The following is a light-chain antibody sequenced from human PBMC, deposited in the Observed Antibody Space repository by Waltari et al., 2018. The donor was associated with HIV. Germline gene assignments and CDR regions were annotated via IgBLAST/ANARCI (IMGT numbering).Light chain of an antibody. CDR1: SLRNYY. J-gene: IGLJ2*01. Sequence: SSELTQDPAVSVALGQTVRITCQGDSLRNYYTSWYQQKPGQAPVLVVYGKNSRPSGIPYRLSCSNSGNTASWTSPGAQAEDEADYYCNSRDSSGVVFGGGTKLTVL. CDR3: NSRDSSGVV. V-gene: IGLV3-19*01. CDR2: GKN.